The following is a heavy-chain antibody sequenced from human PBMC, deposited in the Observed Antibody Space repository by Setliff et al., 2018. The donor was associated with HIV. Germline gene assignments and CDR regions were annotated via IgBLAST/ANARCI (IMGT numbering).Heavy chain of an antibody. J-gene: IGHJ6*03. D-gene: IGHD5-18*01. Sequence: GGSLRLSCDASEFTLSDHYMDWVRQAPGKGPEWFGRIRPKRKSSTTEYAASVKGRFTISRDDSKNSLYLQMNSLKTEDTAVYYCTRHVDSGTYIDVWGRGTTGTVS. CDR3: TRHVDSGTYIDV. CDR1: EFTLSDHY. CDR2: IRPKRKSSTT. V-gene: IGHV3-72*01.